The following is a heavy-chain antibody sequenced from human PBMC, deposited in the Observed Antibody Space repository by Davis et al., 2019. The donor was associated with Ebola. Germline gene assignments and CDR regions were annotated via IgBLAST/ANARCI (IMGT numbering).Heavy chain of an antibody. CDR2: IYYSGIT. CDR3: ARGDIAVAGPELLYYYYGMDV. V-gene: IGHV4-39*07. Sequence: GSLRLSCTVSGGSIISSSSYWGWIRQPPRKGLEWIGSIYYSGITYYNPSLKSRVTISVDTSKNQFSLKLSSVTAADTAVYYCARGDIAVAGPELLYYYYGMDVWGKGTTVTVSS. D-gene: IGHD6-19*01. J-gene: IGHJ6*04. CDR1: GGSIISSSSY.